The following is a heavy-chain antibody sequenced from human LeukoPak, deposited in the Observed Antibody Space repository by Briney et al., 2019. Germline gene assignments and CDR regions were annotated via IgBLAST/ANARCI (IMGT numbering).Heavy chain of an antibody. CDR1: GFTFSNYW. CDR2: IKDDGSGK. J-gene: IGHJ4*02. D-gene: IGHD2-15*01. Sequence: GGSLRLSCAASGFTFSNYWMSWVRQAPGKGLEWVANIKDDGSGKYYVDSLKGRFTISRDNAKDSLYLQMNSLKTEDTAVYYCTTDRSRYCSGGSCYDSSDDYWGQGTLVTVSS. CDR3: TTDRSRYCSGGSCYDSSDDY. V-gene: IGHV3-7*03.